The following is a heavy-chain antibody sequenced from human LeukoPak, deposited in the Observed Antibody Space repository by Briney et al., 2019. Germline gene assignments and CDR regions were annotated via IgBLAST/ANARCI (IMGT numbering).Heavy chain of an antibody. D-gene: IGHD3-3*01. CDR2: IYYSGST. CDR1: GGSISSGGYY. J-gene: IGHJ4*02. CDR3: ARVSSDTIFGVVITPRFDY. Sequence: SETQSLTCTVSGGSISSGGYYWSWIRQHPGKGLEWIGYIYYSGSTYYNPSLKSRVTISVDTSKNQFSLKLSSVTAADTAVYYCARVSSDTIFGVVITPRFDYWGQGTLVTVSS. V-gene: IGHV4-31*03.